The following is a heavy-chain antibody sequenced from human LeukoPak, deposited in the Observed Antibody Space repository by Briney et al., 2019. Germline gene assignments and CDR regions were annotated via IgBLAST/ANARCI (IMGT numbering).Heavy chain of an antibody. Sequence: GGSLRLSCAAAGLTFSDYHMTSLRHAAGKGLEWVSDISGRGRSIYHADSVKGRFTISRDNAKNSLYLQLNRLRVEDTAVYYCARGSSPPDYWGQGTLVTVSS. CDR1: GLTFSDYH. V-gene: IGHV3-11*01. J-gene: IGHJ4*02. CDR2: ISGRGRSI. D-gene: IGHD6-13*01. CDR3: ARGSSPPDY.